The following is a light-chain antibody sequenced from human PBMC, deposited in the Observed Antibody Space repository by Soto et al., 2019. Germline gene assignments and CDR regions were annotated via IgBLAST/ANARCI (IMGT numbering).Light chain of an antibody. V-gene: IGKV3-20*01. CDR2: GAS. Sequence: EIVLTQSPGTLSLSPGERATLSCRASQSVSSSYLAWYQQNPGQAPRLLIYGASSRATAIPDRFSCSGSGTEVTLNLIRLEPEDFAVYYCQQYGSSPHTFGQGTKLEIK. CDR1: QSVSSSY. CDR3: QQYGSSPHT. J-gene: IGKJ2*01.